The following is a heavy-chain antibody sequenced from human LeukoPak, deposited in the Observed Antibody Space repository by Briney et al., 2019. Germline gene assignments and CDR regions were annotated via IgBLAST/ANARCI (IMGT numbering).Heavy chain of an antibody. CDR2: IWNDGTDK. Sequence: AGGSLRLSCATSGFTFSHYGMHWVRQAPGKGLEWVAVIWNDGTDKYYGDSVKGRFTISGDNSKNTVYLQMNSLRVEDTAVYYCAKDAQRGFDFSNSLESWGQGTLVTVSS. CDR3: AKDAQRGFDFSNSLES. J-gene: IGHJ4*02. V-gene: IGHV3-33*06. D-gene: IGHD4-11*01. CDR1: GFTFSHYG.